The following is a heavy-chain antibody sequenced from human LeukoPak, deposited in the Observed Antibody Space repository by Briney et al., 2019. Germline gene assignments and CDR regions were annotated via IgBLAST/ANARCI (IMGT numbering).Heavy chain of an antibody. CDR2: IFYTGST. CDR1: DGVISSNH. D-gene: IGHD3-9*01. V-gene: IGHV4-59*01. CDR3: ARDRLGNFDY. Sequence: PSETLSLTCTVSDGVISSNHWSWIRQPPGKGLEWIGYIFYTGSTNYNPSLKSRVTISVDTSKNQFSLKLSSVTAADAAVYYCARDRLGNFDYWGQGTLVTVSS. J-gene: IGHJ4*02.